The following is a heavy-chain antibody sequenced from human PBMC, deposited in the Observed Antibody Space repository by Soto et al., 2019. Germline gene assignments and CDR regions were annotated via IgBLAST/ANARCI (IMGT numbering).Heavy chain of an antibody. V-gene: IGHV4-4*02. CDR3: ARMGGATLFDF. J-gene: IGHJ4*02. Sequence: QVQLQESGPGLVRTSGTLSLTCAVSGASIGSTTGGNWWCWVRQHPGKGLEWLGEIYHSGSTNYNPTLKLRVTMSVDKSKYHFCLRMSAVSAADTAVYYCARMGGATLFDFWGQGTPVTVSS. CDR2: IYHSGST. D-gene: IGHD1-26*01. CDR1: GASIGSTTGGNW.